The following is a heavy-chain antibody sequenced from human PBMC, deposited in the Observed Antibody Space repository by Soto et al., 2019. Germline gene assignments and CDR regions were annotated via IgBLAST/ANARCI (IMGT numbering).Heavy chain of an antibody. J-gene: IGHJ4*02. D-gene: IGHD6-13*01. CDR2: INHSGST. CDR3: ARHAYSSSCDY. CDR1: GGSFSGYY. Sequence: SETLSLTCAVYGGSFSGYYWSWIRQPPGKGLEWIGEINHSGSTNYNPSLKSRVTISVDTSKNQFSLKLSSVTAADTAVYYCARHAYSSSCDYWGQGTLVTVSS. V-gene: IGHV4-34*01.